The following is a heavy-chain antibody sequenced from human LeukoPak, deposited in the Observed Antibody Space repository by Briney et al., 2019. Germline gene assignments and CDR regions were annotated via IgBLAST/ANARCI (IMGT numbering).Heavy chain of an antibody. V-gene: IGHV4-39*01. J-gene: IGHJ4*02. CDR3: ARHWGPSLMATATDY. CDR2: IYYTGNT. D-gene: IGHD5-24*01. CDR1: GVSISSSYSY. Sequence: SETLSLTCTVSGVSISSSYSYWGWIRQPPGMGLEWIGSIYYTGNTYYNASLKSQVSISIDTSKNQFSLKLTSVTAADTAVYYCARHWGPSLMATATDYWGQGTLVTVSS.